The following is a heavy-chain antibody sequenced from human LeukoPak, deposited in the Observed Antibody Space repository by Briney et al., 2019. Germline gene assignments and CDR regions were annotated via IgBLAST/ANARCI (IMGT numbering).Heavy chain of an antibody. V-gene: IGHV4-39*01. D-gene: IGHD5-12*01. J-gene: IGHJ4*02. Sequence: SETLSLTCTVSGGSISSSTYYWGWIRQPPGKGLEWIGNLYYSGSTYYNPSLKSRVTISVDTSKNQFSLKLSSVTAADTAVYYCARQAISGYDPPPFDSWGQGALVTVSS. CDR1: GGSISSSTYY. CDR2: LYYSGST. CDR3: ARQAISGYDPPPFDS.